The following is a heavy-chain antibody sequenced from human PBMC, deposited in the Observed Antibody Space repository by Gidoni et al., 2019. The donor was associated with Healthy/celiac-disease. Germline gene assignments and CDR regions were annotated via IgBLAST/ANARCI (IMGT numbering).Heavy chain of an antibody. V-gene: IGHV3-21*01. Sequence: EVQLVESGGGLVKPGGSLRLSCAASGFTFSSYSINWVLQAPGNGLEWVSSISSSSSYIYYADSVKGRFTISRDNAKNSLYLQMNSLRAEDTAVYYCARGPDSSGYSPWEGWFDPWGQGTLVTVSS. CDR2: ISSSSSYI. CDR3: ARGPDSSGYSPWEGWFDP. CDR1: GFTFSSYS. D-gene: IGHD3-22*01. J-gene: IGHJ5*02.